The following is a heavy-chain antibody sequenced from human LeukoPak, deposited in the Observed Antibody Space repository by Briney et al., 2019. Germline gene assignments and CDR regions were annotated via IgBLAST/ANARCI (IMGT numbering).Heavy chain of an antibody. CDR3: ARYYYDSSRGAY. CDR1: GFNFTSYA. Sequence: GGSLRLSCAASGFNFTSYAMGWVRQAPGKGLEWVSDLSVSGDRTYHADSVKGRFTISRDNSKNTLYLQMNSLRAEDTAVYYCARYYYDSSRGAYWGQGTLVTVSS. D-gene: IGHD3-22*01. J-gene: IGHJ4*02. V-gene: IGHV3-23*01. CDR2: LSVSGDRT.